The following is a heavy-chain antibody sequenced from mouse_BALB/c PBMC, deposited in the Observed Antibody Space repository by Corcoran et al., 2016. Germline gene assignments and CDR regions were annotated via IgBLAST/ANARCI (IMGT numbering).Heavy chain of an antibody. CDR2: ISYDGSN. J-gene: IGHJ1*01. CDR3: ASGNYWYFDV. Sequence: DVQLQESGPGLVKPSQSLSLTCSFTGYSITSGYYWNWIRQFPGNKLEWMGYISYDGSNNYNPSLKNRISITRDTSKNQFFLKLNSVTTEDTATYYCASGNYWYFDVWGAGTTVTVS. CDR1: GYSITSGYY. V-gene: IGHV3-6*02. D-gene: IGHD2-1*01.